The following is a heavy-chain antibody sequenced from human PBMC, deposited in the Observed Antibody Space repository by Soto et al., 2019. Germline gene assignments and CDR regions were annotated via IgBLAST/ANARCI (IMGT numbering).Heavy chain of an antibody. J-gene: IGHJ6*02. CDR2: IIPIFGTA. D-gene: IGHD3-22*01. Sequence: SVKVSCKASVGTFSSYAISCVRQAPGQGLEWMGGIIPIFGTANYAQKFQGRVTITADESTSTAYMELSSLRSEDTAVYYCARGAYYYDSSGYTPDYYYYGMDVWGQGTTVTVS. CDR1: VGTFSSYA. V-gene: IGHV1-69*13. CDR3: ARGAYYYDSSGYTPDYYYYGMDV.